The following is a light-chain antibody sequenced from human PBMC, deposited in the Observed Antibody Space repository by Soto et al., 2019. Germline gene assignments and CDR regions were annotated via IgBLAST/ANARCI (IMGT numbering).Light chain of an antibody. J-gene: IGLJ1*01. CDR3: SSYTSSSTLDV. CDR1: SSDVGGYNY. CDR2: EVS. V-gene: IGLV2-14*01. Sequence: QSVLTQPASVSGSPGQSITISCTGTSSDVGGYNYVSWYQQHPGKAPKLMIYEVSNRPSGVSNRFSGSKSGYTASLTISGLQAEDEADYYCSSYTSSSTLDVFGTGTKVTVL.